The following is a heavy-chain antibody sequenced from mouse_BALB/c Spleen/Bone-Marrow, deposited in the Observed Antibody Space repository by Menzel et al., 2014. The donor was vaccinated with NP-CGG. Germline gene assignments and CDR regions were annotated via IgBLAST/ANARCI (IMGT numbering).Heavy chain of an antibody. CDR3: ARSDFDY. Sequence: LVKTGASVKISCKASGYSFTGYYMHWVKQSLGKSLEWIGYISCYKGATNYNQKFKGKATFTMDTSSSPACMRFNSLTSEYSAVYYCARSDFDYWGQGTSLTVSS. CDR2: ISCYKGAT. CDR1: GYSFTGYY. J-gene: IGHJ2*02. V-gene: IGHV1S34*01.